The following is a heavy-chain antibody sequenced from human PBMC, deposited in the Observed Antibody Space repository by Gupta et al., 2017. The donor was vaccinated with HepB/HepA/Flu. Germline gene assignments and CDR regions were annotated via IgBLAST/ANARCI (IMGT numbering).Heavy chain of an antibody. CDR2: IKQDGSEK. D-gene: IGHD6-6*01. J-gene: IGHJ4*02. CDR3: ARTYSSSAEYFDY. Sequence: EVQLVESGGGLVQPGGSRRLSCAASGFTFSSDWMSWVRQAPGKGLEWVANIKQDGSEKYYVDSVKGRFTISRDNAKNSLYLQMNSLRAEDTAVYYCARTYSSSAEYFDYWGQGTLVTVSS. CDR1: GFTFSSDW. V-gene: IGHV3-7*01.